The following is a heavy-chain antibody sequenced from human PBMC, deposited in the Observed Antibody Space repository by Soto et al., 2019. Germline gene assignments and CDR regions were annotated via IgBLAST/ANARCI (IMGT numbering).Heavy chain of an antibody. D-gene: IGHD2-21*01. CDR1: GYTFTSYP. CDR3: TRAPRGEI. CDR2: INAGNGDT. Sequence: AASVKVSCKASGYTFTSYPIHWVRQAPGQRLEWMGWINAGNGDTKYSQKFQDRVTITRDTSASTAYMELISLRSEDTAVYYCTRAPRGEIWGLGTLVTVSS. V-gene: IGHV1-3*01. J-gene: IGHJ1*01.